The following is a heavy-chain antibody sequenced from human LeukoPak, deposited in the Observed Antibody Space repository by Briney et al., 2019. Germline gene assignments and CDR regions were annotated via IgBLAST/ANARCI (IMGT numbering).Heavy chain of an antibody. CDR2: IIPIFGIA. D-gene: IGHD3-9*01. V-gene: IGHV1-69*05. Sequence: SVKVSCKASGGTFSSYAISWVRQAPGQGLEWMGGIIPIFGIANYAQKFQGRVTITTDESTSTAYMELSSLRSEDTAVYYCARAPLGRDYDILTGDQTYYYYYMDVWGKGTTVTVSS. J-gene: IGHJ6*03. CDR1: GGTFSSYA. CDR3: ARAPLGRDYDILTGDQTYYYYYMDV.